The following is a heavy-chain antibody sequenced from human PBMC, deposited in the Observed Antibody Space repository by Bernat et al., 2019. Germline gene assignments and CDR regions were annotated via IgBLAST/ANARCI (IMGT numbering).Heavy chain of an antibody. V-gene: IGHV3-23*01. J-gene: IGHJ1*01. Sequence: EVQLLESGGGLVQPGGSLRLSCAASGFTFSSYAMSWVRQAPGKGLEWVSGISGSGGSTYYADSVKGRFTISRDNSKNTLYLQMNSPRAEDTAVYYCAKRSGSPGEYFQHWGQGTLVTVSS. CDR1: GFTFSSYA. CDR2: ISGSGGST. D-gene: IGHD1-26*01. CDR3: AKRSGSPGEYFQH.